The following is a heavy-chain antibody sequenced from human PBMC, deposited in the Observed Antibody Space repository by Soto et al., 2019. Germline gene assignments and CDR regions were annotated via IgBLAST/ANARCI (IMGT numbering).Heavy chain of an antibody. Sequence: SVKVSCKASGGTFSSYAITWVRQAPGQGLEWMGGIIPIFGTANYAQKFQGRVTITADESTSTAYMELSSLRSEDTAVYYCPRSSEMVRGVIITTRSYYYYYGMDVWGQGTTVTVSS. CDR2: IIPIFGTA. D-gene: IGHD3-10*01. J-gene: IGHJ6*02. CDR1: GGTFSSYA. CDR3: PRSSEMVRGVIITTRSYYYYYGMDV. V-gene: IGHV1-69*13.